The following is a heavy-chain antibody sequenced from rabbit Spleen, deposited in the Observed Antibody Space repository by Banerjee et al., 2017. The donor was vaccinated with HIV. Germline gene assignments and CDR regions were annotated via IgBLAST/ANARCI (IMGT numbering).Heavy chain of an antibody. V-gene: IGHV1S45*01. Sequence: QEQLEGSGGGLVKPEGSLIFACKASGFSFSDRDVMCWVRQAPGKGLEWIACINAATAKGVYATWAKGRFTISKTSSTTVTLQVTRLTAADTATYFCARDTSSSFSSYGMDLWGQGTLVTVS. CDR1: GFSFSDRDV. J-gene: IGHJ6*01. CDR2: INAATAKG. D-gene: IGHD1-1*01. CDR3: ARDTSSSFSSYGMDL.